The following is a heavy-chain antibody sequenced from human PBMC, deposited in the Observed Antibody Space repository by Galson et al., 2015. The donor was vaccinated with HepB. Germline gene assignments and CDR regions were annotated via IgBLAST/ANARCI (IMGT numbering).Heavy chain of an antibody. V-gene: IGHV1-18*01. D-gene: IGHD2-15*01. CDR3: ARGARVVVVGGNQNNWFDP. Sequence: SVKVSCKASGYTFSTYSITWVRQARGQGLEWMGWISPYNGDTDYARKFQGRVTMTTDTFMSTAYMELRSLRSDDTAVYYCARGARVVVVGGNQNNWFDPWGQGTLVTVSS. CDR1: GYTFSTYS. J-gene: IGHJ5*02. CDR2: ISPYNGDT.